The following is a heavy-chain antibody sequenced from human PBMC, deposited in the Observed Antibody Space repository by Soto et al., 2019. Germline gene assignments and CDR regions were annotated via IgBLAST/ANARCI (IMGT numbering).Heavy chain of an antibody. V-gene: IGHV3-11*01. CDR3: ARDKKYCSGGSCYTLYYFDY. Sequence: GWSLRLSCAASGFTFSDYDMSWIRQAQGKGLERVSYISSSGSTIYYADSVKGRFTISRDNAKNSLYLQMNSLRAEDTAVYYCARDKKYCSGGSCYTLYYFDYWGQGTLVTVSS. CDR1: GFTFSDYD. J-gene: IGHJ4*02. D-gene: IGHD2-15*01. CDR2: ISSSGSTI.